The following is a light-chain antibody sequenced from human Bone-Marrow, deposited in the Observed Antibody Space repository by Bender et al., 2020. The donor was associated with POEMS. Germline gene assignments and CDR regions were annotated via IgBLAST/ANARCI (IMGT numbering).Light chain of an antibody. V-gene: IGLV3-1*01. CDR3: QAWDRTSV. J-gene: IGLJ2*01. Sequence: SSELTQPPSVSVSPGQTATISCSGDKLGDKYACWYQKKAGQSPVLVIYEDSKRPSGIPERFSGSNSGNTATLTISRTQAMDEADYYCQAWDRTSVFGGGTKLTVL. CDR1: KLGDKY. CDR2: EDS.